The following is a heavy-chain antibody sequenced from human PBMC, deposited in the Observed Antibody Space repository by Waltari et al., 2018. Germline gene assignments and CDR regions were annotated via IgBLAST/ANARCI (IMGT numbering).Heavy chain of an antibody. CDR1: GYSISSSYY. J-gene: IGHJ4*02. CDR3: ARLRGAVAANSVY. V-gene: IGHV4-38-2*01. CDR2: IYHSGST. D-gene: IGHD2-15*01. Sequence: QVQLQESGPGLAKPSETLSLTCAVSGYSISSSYYLGWIRQPPGKGLEWIGSIYHSGSTYYNPALKSRVTISVDTSKSQFSLKLSSVTAADTAVYYCARLRGAVAANSVYWGQGTLVTVSS.